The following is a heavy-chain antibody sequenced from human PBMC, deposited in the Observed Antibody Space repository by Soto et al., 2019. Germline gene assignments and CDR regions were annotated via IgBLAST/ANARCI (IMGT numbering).Heavy chain of an antibody. V-gene: IGHV1-3*01. D-gene: IGHD1-26*01. Sequence: ASVKVSCKASGYTFTSYAMHWVRQAPGQRLEWMGWINADNGNRKYSQKFQGRVTMTTDTSTSTAYMELRSLRSDDTAVYYCARDVRGGNFDYWGQGTLVTVSS. CDR1: GYTFTSYA. J-gene: IGHJ4*02. CDR3: ARDVRGGNFDY. CDR2: INADNGNR.